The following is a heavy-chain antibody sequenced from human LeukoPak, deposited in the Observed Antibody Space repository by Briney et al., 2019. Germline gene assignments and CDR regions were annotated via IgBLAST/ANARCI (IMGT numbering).Heavy chain of an antibody. J-gene: IGHJ4*02. V-gene: IGHV3-72*01. CDR1: GFTFSDHY. CDR2: TRNKANSYTT. CDR3: ARGDYDYVWGTFGY. D-gene: IGHD3-16*01. Sequence: PGGTLRLSCAASGFTFSDHYMDWVRHAPGKGLEWVGRTRNKANSYTTEYAASVKGRFTISRDDSKNSLYLQMNSLKTEDTAVYYCARGDYDYVWGTFGYWGQGTLVTVSS.